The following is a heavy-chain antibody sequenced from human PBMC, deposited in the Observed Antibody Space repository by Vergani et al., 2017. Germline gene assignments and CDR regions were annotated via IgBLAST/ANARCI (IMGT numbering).Heavy chain of an antibody. J-gene: IGHJ4*02. CDR2: IWYDGSNK. V-gene: IGHV3-33*01. CDR3: ASGSYYYDSSGYYGPYY. Sequence: QVQLVESRGGVVQPGRSLRLSCAASGFTFSSYGMHWVRQAPGKGLEWVAVIWYDGSNKYYADSVKGRFTISRDNSKNTLYLQMNSLRAEDTAVYYCASGSYYYDSSGYYGPYYWGQGTLVTVSS. CDR1: GFTFSSYG. D-gene: IGHD3-22*01.